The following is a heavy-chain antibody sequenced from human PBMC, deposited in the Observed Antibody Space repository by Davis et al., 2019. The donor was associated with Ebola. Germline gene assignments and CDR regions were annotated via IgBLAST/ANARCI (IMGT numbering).Heavy chain of an antibody. CDR3: ARGSTVTTDY. V-gene: IGHV4-59*01. CDR2: IYYSGST. CDR1: GGSISSYY. J-gene: IGHJ4*02. D-gene: IGHD4-17*01. Sequence: GSLTLSCTVSGGSISSYYWSWIRQPPGKGLEWIGYIYYSGSTNYNPSLKSRVTISVDTSKNQFSLKLSSVTAADTAVYYCARGSTVTTDYWGQGTLVTVSS.